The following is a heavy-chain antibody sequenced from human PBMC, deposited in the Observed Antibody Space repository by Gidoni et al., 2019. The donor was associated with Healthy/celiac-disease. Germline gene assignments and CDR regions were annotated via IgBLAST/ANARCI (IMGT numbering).Heavy chain of an antibody. J-gene: IGHJ5*02. V-gene: IGHV3-74*01. CDR2: INSDGSST. Sequence: EVQLVESGVGLVPPGGSLRLPCAAPGFTFSSYWIPWVRQASGKGLVWVSRINSDGSSTSYADSVKGRCTISRDNGKNTLYLQMNSLRAEDTAVYYCARGRLCSSTSCYQGGWFDPWGQGTLVTVSS. CDR3: ARGRLCSSTSCYQGGWFDP. D-gene: IGHD2-2*01. CDR1: GFTFSSYW.